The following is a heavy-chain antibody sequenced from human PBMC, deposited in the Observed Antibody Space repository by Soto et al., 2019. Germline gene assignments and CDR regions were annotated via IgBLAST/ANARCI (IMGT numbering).Heavy chain of an antibody. CDR2: ISSSSSYI. J-gene: IGHJ3*02. Sequence: GGSLILSCAACGFTFCSYSMNWVRQDPGKGLEWVSSISSSSSYIYYADSVKGRFTISRDNAKNSLYLQMNSLRAEDTAVYYCAREGRRDGYNDAFDIWGQGTMVTVSS. D-gene: IGHD5-12*01. V-gene: IGHV3-21*01. CDR3: AREGRRDGYNDAFDI. CDR1: GFTFCSYS.